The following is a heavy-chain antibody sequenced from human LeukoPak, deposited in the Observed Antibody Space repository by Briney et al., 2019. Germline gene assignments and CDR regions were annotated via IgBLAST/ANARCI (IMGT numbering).Heavy chain of an antibody. CDR1: GYTFIAYG. CDR2: ISAYSGNA. J-gene: IGHJ4*02. Sequence: GASVKVSCKASGYTFIAYGISWVRQAPGQGLEWMGWISAYSGNANYAQKVQGRVTVTTDTSTSTAYMELTSLTSDDTAVYYCARGDCSSTSCYDGLGGGGFDYWGQGTLVTVSS. D-gene: IGHD2-2*01. CDR3: ARGDCSSTSCYDGLGGGGFDY. V-gene: IGHV1-18*01.